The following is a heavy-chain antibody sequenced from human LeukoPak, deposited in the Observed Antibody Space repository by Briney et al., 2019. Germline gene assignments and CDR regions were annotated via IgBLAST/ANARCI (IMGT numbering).Heavy chain of an antibody. V-gene: IGHV5-51*01. J-gene: IGHJ4*02. CDR2: IYPGDSDT. CDR1: GYSFTSYW. D-gene: IGHD3-10*01. Sequence: GESLKISCKGSGYSFTSYWIGWVRQMPGKGLEWMGIIYPGDSDTRYSPSFQGQVTISADKSISTAYLQWSSLKASDTAMYYCARPYYYGSGSYYGMGYWGQGTLVTVSS. CDR3: ARPYYYGSGSYYGMGY.